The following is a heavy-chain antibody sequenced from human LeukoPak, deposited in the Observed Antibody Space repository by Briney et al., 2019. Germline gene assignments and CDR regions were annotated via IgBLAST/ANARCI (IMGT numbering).Heavy chain of an antibody. J-gene: IGHJ3*02. CDR1: GFTFSSYA. V-gene: IGHV3-23*01. D-gene: IGHD3-22*01. Sequence: PGGSLRLSCAASGFTFSSYAMSWVRQAPGKGLEWVSAISGSGGSTYYADSVKGRFTISRDNSKNTLYLQMNSLRAEDTAVYYCAKDLDYDSSGYYAAAHAFDIWGQGAMVTVSS. CDR2: ISGSGGST. CDR3: AKDLDYDSSGYYAAAHAFDI.